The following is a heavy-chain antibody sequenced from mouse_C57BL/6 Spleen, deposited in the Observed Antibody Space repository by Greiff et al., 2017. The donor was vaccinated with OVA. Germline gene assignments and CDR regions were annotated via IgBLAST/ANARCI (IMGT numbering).Heavy chain of an antibody. CDR3: AALYYDYPWFAY. Sequence: VQLQQSGPELVKPGASVKISCKASGYTFTDYYMNWVKQSHGKSLEWIGDINPNNGGTSYNQKFKGKATLTVAKSSSTAYMELRSLTSEDSAVYYCAALYYDYPWFAYWGQGTLVTVSA. V-gene: IGHV1-26*01. CDR1: GYTFTDYY. CDR2: INPNNGGT. D-gene: IGHD2-4*01. J-gene: IGHJ3*01.